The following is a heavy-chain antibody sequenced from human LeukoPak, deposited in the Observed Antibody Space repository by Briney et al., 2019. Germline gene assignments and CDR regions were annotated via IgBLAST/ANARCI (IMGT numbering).Heavy chain of an antibody. J-gene: IGHJ4*02. CDR2: TYYRSKLYN. Sequence: SQTLSLTCAISGDIDSSNSAAWNWSRQSPSRDLEWLGRTYYRSKLYNEYPVSVKSRITINPDTSKNQFSLQLTSVTPEDTAVYYCARGVLATGFDYWGQGTLVTVSS. CDR1: GDIDSSNSAA. CDR3: ARGVLATGFDY. V-gene: IGHV6-1*01. D-gene: IGHD5-12*01.